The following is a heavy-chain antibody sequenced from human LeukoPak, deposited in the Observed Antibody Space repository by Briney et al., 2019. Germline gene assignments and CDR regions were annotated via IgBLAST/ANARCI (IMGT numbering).Heavy chain of an antibody. CDR2: INPNSGDT. D-gene: IGHD3-9*01. Sequence: ASVKVSCKASGYTFTGYYMHWVRQAPGQGLEWMGWINPNSGDTNYAQKFQGRVTMTRDTSISTAYMELSRLRSDDTAVYYCARGHLGYYDILTGQNWFDPWGQGTLVTVSS. CDR1: GYTFTGYY. CDR3: ARGHLGYYDILTGQNWFDP. V-gene: IGHV1-2*02. J-gene: IGHJ5*02.